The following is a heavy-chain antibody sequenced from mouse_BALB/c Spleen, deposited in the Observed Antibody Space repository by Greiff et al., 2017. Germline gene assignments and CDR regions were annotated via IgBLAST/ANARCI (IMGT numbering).Heavy chain of an antibody. CDR1: GFTFTDYY. CDR2: IRNKANGYTT. D-gene: IGHD1-1*01. J-gene: IGHJ2*01. V-gene: IGHV7-3*02. CDR3: ARDIYCDGSSYYFDY. Sequence: EVNLVESGGGLVQPGGSLRLSCATSGFTFTDYYMSWVRQPPGKALEWLGFIRNKANGYTTEYSASVKGRFTISRDNSQSILYLQMNTLRAEDSATYYCARDIYCDGSSYYFDYWGQGTTLTVSS.